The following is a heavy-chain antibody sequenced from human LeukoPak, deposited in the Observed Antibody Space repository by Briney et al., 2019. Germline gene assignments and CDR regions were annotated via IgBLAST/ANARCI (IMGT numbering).Heavy chain of an antibody. V-gene: IGHV1-69*01. Sequence: SVKVSCKASGGTFSSYAISWVRQAPGQGLEWMGGIIPIFGTANYAQKFQGRVTITADESTSTAYMELSSLRSEDTAVYYCAGLLAAAAPDAFDIWGQGTMVTVSS. J-gene: IGHJ3*02. CDR1: GGTFSSYA. D-gene: IGHD6-13*01. CDR2: IIPIFGTA. CDR3: AGLLAAAAPDAFDI.